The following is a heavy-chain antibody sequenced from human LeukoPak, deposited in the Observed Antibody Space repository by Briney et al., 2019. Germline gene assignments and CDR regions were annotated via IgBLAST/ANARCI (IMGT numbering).Heavy chain of an antibody. CDR3: ARGRELLIAFDY. CDR2: ISGSGGST. Sequence: PGGSLRLSCAASGFTFSSYAMSWVRQAPGKGLEWVSAISGSGGSTYYADSVRGRFTISRDNSKNTLFLQMNSLRAEDTAVYYCARGRELLIAFDYWGQGTLVTVSS. CDR1: GFTFSSYA. D-gene: IGHD1-26*01. J-gene: IGHJ4*02. V-gene: IGHV3-23*01.